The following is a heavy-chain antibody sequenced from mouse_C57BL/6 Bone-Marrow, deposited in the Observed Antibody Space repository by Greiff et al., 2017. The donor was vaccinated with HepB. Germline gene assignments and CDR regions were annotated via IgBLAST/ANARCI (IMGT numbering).Heavy chain of an antibody. Sequence: DVHLVESGGGLVQPKGSLKLSCAASGFSFNTYAMNWVRQAPGKGLEWVARIRSKSNNYATYYADSVKDRFTISRDDSESMLYLQMNNLKTEDTAMYYCVRHGDDGYYYAMDYWGQGTSVTVSS. V-gene: IGHV10-1*01. CDR3: VRHGDDGYYYAMDY. CDR2: IRSKSNNYAT. J-gene: IGHJ4*01. CDR1: GFSFNTYA. D-gene: IGHD2-3*01.